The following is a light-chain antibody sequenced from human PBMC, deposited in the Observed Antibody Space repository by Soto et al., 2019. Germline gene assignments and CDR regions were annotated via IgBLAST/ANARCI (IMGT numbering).Light chain of an antibody. Sequence: DIVMTQSPESLAVSLGEMATINCKSSQSLLYTSRNNNYLAWYQQRPGQPLKLLIYWASTRESGVPDRFSGSGSGTDFTLTINNVQAEDVAVYYCQQYESTLPTFCQGTTVEIK. J-gene: IGKJ1*01. CDR3: QQYESTLPT. CDR1: QSLLYTSRNNNY. V-gene: IGKV4-1*01. CDR2: WAS.